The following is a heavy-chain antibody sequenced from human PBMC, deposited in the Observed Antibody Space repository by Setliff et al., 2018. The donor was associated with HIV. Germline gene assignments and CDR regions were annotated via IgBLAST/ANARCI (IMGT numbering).Heavy chain of an antibody. Sequence: GESLKISCQGSGYNFTNYWIAWVRQMPGKGLDFMGIINPSDSHTTHTPPFQGQITISADKSLSSAFLHWSRLKASDTAIYFCARLPFGSSDAFDIWGQGTVVTVSS. CDR2: INPSDSHT. J-gene: IGHJ3*02. V-gene: IGHV5-51*01. CDR1: GYNFTNYW. D-gene: IGHD6-6*01. CDR3: ARLPFGSSDAFDI.